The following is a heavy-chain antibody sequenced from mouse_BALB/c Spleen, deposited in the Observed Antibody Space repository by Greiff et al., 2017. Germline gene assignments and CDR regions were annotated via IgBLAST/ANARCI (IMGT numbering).Heavy chain of an antibody. CDR1: GFAFSSYD. J-gene: IGHJ4*01. CDR2: ISSGGGST. CDR3: ARHEVRGDYYAMDY. V-gene: IGHV5-12-1*01. Sequence: DVKLVESGGGLVKPGGSLKLSCAASGFAFSSYDMSWVRQTPEKRLEWVAYISSGGGSTYYPDTVKGRFTISRDNAKNTLYLQMSSLKSEDTAMYYCARHEVRGDYYAMDYWGQGTSVTVSS. D-gene: IGHD2-14*01.